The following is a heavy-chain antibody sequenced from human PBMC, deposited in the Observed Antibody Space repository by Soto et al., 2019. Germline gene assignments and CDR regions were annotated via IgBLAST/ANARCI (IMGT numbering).Heavy chain of an antibody. CDR1: GGTFSSDA. D-gene: IGHD3-16*01. CDR3: ARGQMFGGADS. V-gene: IGHV1-69*12. Sequence: QVQLVQSGAEVKKPGSSVKVSCKASGGTFSSDAISWVRQAPGQGLEWMGGIIPIFGAANYAPKFLGRVTITADESTTTGYMEISSLRSEDAALYYCARGQMFGGADSWGQGTLVTVSS. J-gene: IGHJ4*02. CDR2: IIPIFGAA.